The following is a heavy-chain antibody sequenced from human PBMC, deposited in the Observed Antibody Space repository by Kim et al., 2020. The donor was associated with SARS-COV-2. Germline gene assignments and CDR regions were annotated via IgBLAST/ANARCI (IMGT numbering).Heavy chain of an antibody. D-gene: IGHD3-10*01. J-gene: IGHJ4*02. V-gene: IGHV3-23*01. Sequence: GGSLILSCGAAGFTFSDHGMTWVRQAPGKGLEWVSSVCGGDRGTYYADSVKGRFTISRDNSKNTLYLQMNSLRAEDTARYYCAKTRSGSCGGQIDFWGQGTLVTVSS. CDR1: GFTFSDHG. CDR2: VCGGDRGT. CDR3: AKTRSGSCGGQIDF.